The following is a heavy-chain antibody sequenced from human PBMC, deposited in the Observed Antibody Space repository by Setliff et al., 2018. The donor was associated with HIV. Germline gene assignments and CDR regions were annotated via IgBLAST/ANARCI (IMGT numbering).Heavy chain of an antibody. CDR2: IWNDGSSK. CDR3: AREELVGGFDY. Sequence: GGSLRLSCVASGFTFRNYGMHWVRQAPGKGLEWVALIWNDGSSKFYGDSVKGRFTISRDNSKNTLYLQMNSLRAEDTAVYYCAREELVGGFDYWGQGTLVTVSS. J-gene: IGHJ4*02. V-gene: IGHV3-30*02. D-gene: IGHD6-13*01. CDR1: GFTFRNYG.